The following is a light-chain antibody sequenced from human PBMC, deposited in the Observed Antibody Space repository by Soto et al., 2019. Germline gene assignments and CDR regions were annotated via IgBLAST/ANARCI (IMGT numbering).Light chain of an antibody. Sequence: QSALTQPASVSGSPGQSITISCTGTSSDVGGYNYVSWYQQHPGKAPKHRIYDVSNRPSRVSNRFSGSKSGNTASLTISGLQAEDEADYYCSSYTSRSTLYVFGTGTKVTVL. J-gene: IGLJ1*01. V-gene: IGLV2-14*01. CDR2: DVS. CDR3: SSYTSRSTLYV. CDR1: SSDVGGYNY.